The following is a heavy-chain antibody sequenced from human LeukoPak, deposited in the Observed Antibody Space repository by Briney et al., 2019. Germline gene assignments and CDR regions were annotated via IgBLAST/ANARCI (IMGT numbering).Heavy chain of an antibody. CDR3: ARDDGIVGATSAFDI. CDR1: GFTFSTYT. D-gene: IGHD1-26*01. J-gene: IGHJ3*02. Sequence: GGSLRLSCAASGFTFSTYTMNWVRQAPGKGLEWVSSINGRSNYIYYADSVKGRFTISRDNAKNSLYLQMNSLRAEDTAVYYCARDDGIVGATSAFDISGQGTMVTVSS. CDR2: INGRSNYI. V-gene: IGHV3-21*01.